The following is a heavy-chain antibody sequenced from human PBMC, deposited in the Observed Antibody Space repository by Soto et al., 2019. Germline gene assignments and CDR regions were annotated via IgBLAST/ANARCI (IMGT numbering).Heavy chain of an antibody. D-gene: IGHD2-15*01. V-gene: IGHV3-30*18. J-gene: IGHJ4*02. Sequence: PGGSLRLSCAASGFTFSSYGMHWVRQAPGKGLEWVAVISYDGSNKYYADSVKGRFTISRDNSKNTLYLQMNSLRAEDTAVYYCAKDLNVYGGNAGYFDYWGQG. CDR1: GFTFSSYG. CDR2: ISYDGSNK. CDR3: AKDLNVYGGNAGYFDY.